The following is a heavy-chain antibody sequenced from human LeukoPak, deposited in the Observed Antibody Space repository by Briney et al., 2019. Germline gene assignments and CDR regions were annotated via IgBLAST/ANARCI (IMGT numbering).Heavy chain of an antibody. J-gene: IGHJ6*02. CDR1: GFTFSSYS. Sequence: GGSLRLSCAASGFTFSSYSMSWVRQAPGKGLEWVAAINGSGGSTYYADSVKGRFTISRDNSKNTLYLQMNSLRAEETAVYYCAKDDAYYYDGSGNPMALGMDVWGQGTTVTVSS. D-gene: IGHD3-22*01. V-gene: IGHV3-23*01. CDR3: AKDDAYYYDGSGNPMALGMDV. CDR2: INGSGGST.